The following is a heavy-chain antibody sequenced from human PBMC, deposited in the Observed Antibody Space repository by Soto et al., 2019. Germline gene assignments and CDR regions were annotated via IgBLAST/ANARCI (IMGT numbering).Heavy chain of an antibody. CDR3: ARDPHEFWTSYWFDS. D-gene: IGHD1-1*01. J-gene: IGHJ5*01. CDR2: ISAYDGKT. Sequence: QVQLVQSGAEVRKPGASAKVSCKTSGYPFNIYGMNWVRQAPGQGLEMMGWISAYDGKTTYAEKFQDRVTMTTDTSTSTAYMELRSLRPDDTAIYYCARDPHEFWTSYWFDSWGQGTLVSVSS. CDR1: GYPFNIYG. V-gene: IGHV1-18*01.